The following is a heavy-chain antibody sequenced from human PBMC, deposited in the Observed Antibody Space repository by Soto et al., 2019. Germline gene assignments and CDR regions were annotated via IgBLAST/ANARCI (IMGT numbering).Heavy chain of an antibody. Sequence: SETLSLTCTVSGGSISSYYWSWIRQPPGKGLEWIGYIYYSGSTNYNPSLKSRVTISVDTSKNQFSRKLSSVTAADTAVYYCARVACVQQPGLCYYYGMDVWGQGTTVTVS. CDR2: IYYSGST. CDR1: GGSISSYY. J-gene: IGHJ6*02. V-gene: IGHV4-59*01. D-gene: IGHD6-13*01. CDR3: ARVACVQQPGLCYYYGMDV.